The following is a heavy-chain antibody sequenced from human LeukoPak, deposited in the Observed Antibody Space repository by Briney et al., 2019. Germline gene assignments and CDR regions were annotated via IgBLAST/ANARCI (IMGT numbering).Heavy chain of an antibody. Sequence: PSETLSLTCTVSGGSISSYYWSWIRQPPGKGLEWIGYIYYSGSTNYNPSLKSRVTISVDTSKNQFSLKLSSVTAADTAVYYCAREVFYYDEMEDAFDIWGQGTMVTVSS. V-gene: IGHV4-59*01. D-gene: IGHD3-22*01. J-gene: IGHJ3*02. CDR3: AREVFYYDEMEDAFDI. CDR2: IYYSGST. CDR1: GGSISSYY.